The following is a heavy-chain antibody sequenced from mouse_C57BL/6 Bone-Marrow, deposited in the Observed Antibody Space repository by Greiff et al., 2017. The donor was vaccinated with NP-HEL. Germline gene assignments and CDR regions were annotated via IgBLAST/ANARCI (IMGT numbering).Heavy chain of an antibody. D-gene: IGHD1-1*01. Sequence: VQLQQSGPELVKPGASVKIPCKASGYTFTDYNMDWVKQSHGKSLEWIGDINPNNGGTIYNQKFKGKATLTVDKSSSTAYMELRSLTSEDTAVYYCARNYCSSYDHWYFDVWGTGTTVTVSS. J-gene: IGHJ1*03. CDR2: INPNNGGT. CDR1: GYTFTDYN. V-gene: IGHV1-18*01. CDR3: ARNYCSSYDHWYFDV.